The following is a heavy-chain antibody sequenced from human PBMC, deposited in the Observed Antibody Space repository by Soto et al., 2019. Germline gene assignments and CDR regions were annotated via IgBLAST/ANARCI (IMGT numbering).Heavy chain of an antibody. CDR2: IYYSGST. D-gene: IGHD5-12*01. J-gene: IGHJ4*02. CDR1: GGSISSYY. Sequence: SETLSLTCTISGGSISSYYWSWIRQPPGKGLEWIGYIYYSGSTNYNPSLKSRVTISVDTSKNQFSLKLSSVTAADTAVYYCARAYGGYADYWGQGALVTVSS. CDR3: ARAYGGYADY. V-gene: IGHV4-59*01.